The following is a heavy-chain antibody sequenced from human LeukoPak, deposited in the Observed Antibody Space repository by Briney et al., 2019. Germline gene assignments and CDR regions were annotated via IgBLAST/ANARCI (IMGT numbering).Heavy chain of an antibody. CDR2: IYSGGST. CDR3: AREVTGTGDYFDY. D-gene: IGHD1-1*01. J-gene: IGHJ4*02. Sequence: PGGSLRLSCAASGVTVSSNYMSWVRQAPGKGLEWVSVIYSGGSTYYADSVKGRFTISRDNSKNTLYLQMNSLRDEDTAVYYCAREVTGTGDYFDYWGQGTLVTVSS. CDR1: GVTVSSNY. V-gene: IGHV3-53*01.